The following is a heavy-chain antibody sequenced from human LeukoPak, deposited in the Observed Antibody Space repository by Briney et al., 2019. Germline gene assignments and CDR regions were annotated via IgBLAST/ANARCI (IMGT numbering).Heavy chain of an antibody. CDR1: GFTFSSYW. D-gene: IGHD3-22*01. Sequence: GSLRLSCAASGFTFSSYWMHCVREAPGEGLGWGSRTKSAGSGRDYADSVKGGLAICRVNAKNKLYLQMNSLRAEDTAVYYCARPYYDSSGYYCWGNAFDIWGQGTMVTVSS. J-gene: IGHJ3*02. V-gene: IGHV3-74*01. CDR2: TKSAGSGR. CDR3: ARPYYDSSGYYCWGNAFDI.